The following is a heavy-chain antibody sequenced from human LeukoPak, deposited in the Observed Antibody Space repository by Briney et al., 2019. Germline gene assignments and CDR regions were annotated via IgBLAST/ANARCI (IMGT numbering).Heavy chain of an antibody. CDR3: ARGGVDIVDPMDV. V-gene: IGHV1-2*02. J-gene: IGHJ6*02. CDR1: GYTFTVYY. Sequence: ASVRVSSKASGYTFTVYYMHWVRQAPGQGLEWMGWINPNSGGTNYAQKFQGRVTMTRDTSISTAYMELSRLRSDDTAVYYCARGGVDIVDPMDVWGQGTTVTVSS. CDR2: INPNSGGT. D-gene: IGHD2-15*01.